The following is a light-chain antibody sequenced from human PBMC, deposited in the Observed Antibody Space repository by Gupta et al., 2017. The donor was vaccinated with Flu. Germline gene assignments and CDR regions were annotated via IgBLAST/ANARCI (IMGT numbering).Light chain of an antibody. J-gene: IGKJ2*01. CDR3: QQRYSAAPQHT. Sequence: DIQMTQSPSSLSASVGDRVTISCRASKSISTFLNWYQQKPGKAPKLLIYAGSILQTGVPPRCSGSGCATDVTISISSRLPDDFATYYCQQRYSAAPQHTFGEGTKVEIK. CDR1: KSISTF. CDR2: AGS. V-gene: IGKV1-39*01.